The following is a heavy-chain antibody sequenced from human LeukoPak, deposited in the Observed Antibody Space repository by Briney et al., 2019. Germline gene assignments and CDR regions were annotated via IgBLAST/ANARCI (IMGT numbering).Heavy chain of an antibody. D-gene: IGHD5-24*01. CDR1: GGSISSYY. J-gene: IGHJ5*02. CDR3: VRYGRYGYHSWFAP. CDR2: IYYSGNT. V-gene: IGHV4-59*12. Sequence: NPSETLSLTCPVSGGSISSYYWSWIRQPPGKGLEWIGYIYYSGNTSYNPSLESRVTISVDTSKDLFSLNLSSVTAADTAVYYCVRYGRYGYHSWFAPWGQRTRVTVSS.